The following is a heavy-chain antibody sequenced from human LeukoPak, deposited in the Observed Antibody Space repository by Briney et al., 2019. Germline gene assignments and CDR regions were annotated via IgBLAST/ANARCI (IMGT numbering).Heavy chain of an antibody. CDR1: GGSISSGSYY. J-gene: IGHJ5*02. CDR2: IYTSGST. V-gene: IGHV4-61*02. Sequence: PSQTLSLTCTVSGGSISSGSYYWSWIRQPAGKGLEWIGRIYTSGSTNYNPSLKSRVTISVDTSKNQFSLKLSSVTAADTAVYYCARDVAVAGRTNWFDPWGQGTLVTVSS. CDR3: ARDVAVAGRTNWFDP. D-gene: IGHD6-19*01.